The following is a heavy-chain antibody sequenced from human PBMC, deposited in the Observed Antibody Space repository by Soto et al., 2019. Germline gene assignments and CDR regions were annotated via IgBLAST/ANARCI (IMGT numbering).Heavy chain of an antibody. CDR3: AHHISVSRAEAYDY. D-gene: IGHD2-21*01. J-gene: IGHJ4*02. V-gene: IGHV2-5*02. CDR2: IYWDDDK. CDR1: GFSLSTRGVA. Sequence: QITLKEAGPTLVKPTQTLTLTCTFSGFSLSTRGVAVGWIRQSPGTALEWLALIYWDDDKRYRPSLQNRLTSTSHTSKNPVVLSMTSMDPVDTATYYCAHHISVSRAEAYDYWCQGTLVRVSS.